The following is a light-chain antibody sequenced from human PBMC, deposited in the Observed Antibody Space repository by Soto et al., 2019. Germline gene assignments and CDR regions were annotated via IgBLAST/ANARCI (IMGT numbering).Light chain of an antibody. V-gene: IGLV1-44*01. J-gene: IGLJ2*01. Sequence: QAVVTQPPSASGTPGQRDAISCSGGSSDIGTNPVNWYLHLPGAAPKLLIYRDNQRPSGVPDRFSGSKSGTSASLTISGLQSEDEADYFCSAWDDSIYGPVFGGGTQLTVL. CDR2: RDN. CDR3: SAWDDSIYGPV. CDR1: SSDIGTNP.